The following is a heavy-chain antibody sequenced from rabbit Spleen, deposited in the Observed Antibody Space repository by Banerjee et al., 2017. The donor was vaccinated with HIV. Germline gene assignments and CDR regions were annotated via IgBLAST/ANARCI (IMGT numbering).Heavy chain of an antibody. V-gene: IGHV1S45*01. Sequence: QEQLEESGGGLVKPEGSLTLTCTASGLSFSSSYWIFWVRQAPGKGLEWIASIYTGSGATYYATWAKGRFTGSKTSSTTVTLQMTRLTAADTATYFCARDLAAIIGWNFGWWGQGTLVTVS. D-gene: IGHD1-1*01. CDR3: ARDLAAIIGWNFGW. CDR1: GLSFSSSYW. CDR2: IYTGSGAT. J-gene: IGHJ4*01.